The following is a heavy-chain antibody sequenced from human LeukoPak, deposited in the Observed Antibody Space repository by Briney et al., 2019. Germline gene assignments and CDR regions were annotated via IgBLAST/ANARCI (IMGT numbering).Heavy chain of an antibody. J-gene: IGHJ4*02. Sequence: GGSLRLPCAASGFTFSSYAMSWVRQAPGKGLEWVSTISGSGGHTYRADSVKGRFTISRDNSKNTLFLQMNSLRVEDTAVYYCAKPMVTAILYFDYWGQGALVTVSS. CDR2: ISGSGGHT. CDR3: AKPMVTAILYFDY. D-gene: IGHD2-21*02. CDR1: GFTFSSYA. V-gene: IGHV3-23*01.